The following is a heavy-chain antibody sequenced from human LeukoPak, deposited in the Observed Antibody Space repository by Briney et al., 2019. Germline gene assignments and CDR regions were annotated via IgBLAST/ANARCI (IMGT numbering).Heavy chain of an antibody. Sequence: GGSLRLSCAASGFTFSSYSMNWVRQAPGKGLEWVSSISSSSSYIYYADSVKGRFTISRDNANNSLYLQMNSLRAEDTAVYYCATVVVVPAATDYWGQGTLVTVSS. CDR3: ATVVVVPAATDY. J-gene: IGHJ4*02. V-gene: IGHV3-21*01. CDR1: GFTFSSYS. CDR2: ISSSSSYI. D-gene: IGHD2-2*01.